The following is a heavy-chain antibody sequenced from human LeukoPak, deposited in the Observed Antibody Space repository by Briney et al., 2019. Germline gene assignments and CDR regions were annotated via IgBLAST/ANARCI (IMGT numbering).Heavy chain of an antibody. Sequence: SETLSLTCAVYGGSFSGYYWSWIRQPPGKGLEWIGEINHSESTNYNPSLKSRVTISVDTSKNQFSLKLSSVTAADTAVYYCARVASSGPFDYWGQGTLVTVSS. CDR2: INHSEST. V-gene: IGHV4-34*01. CDR1: GGSFSGYY. J-gene: IGHJ4*02. CDR3: ARVASSGPFDY. D-gene: IGHD3-22*01.